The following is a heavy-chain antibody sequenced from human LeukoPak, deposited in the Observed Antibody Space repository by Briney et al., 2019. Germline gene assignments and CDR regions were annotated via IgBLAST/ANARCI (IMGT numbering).Heavy chain of an antibody. D-gene: IGHD3-22*01. CDR3: AKSQMYYYDSSGYFDY. J-gene: IGHJ4*02. CDR2: ISYDGSNK. Sequence: GGSLRLSCAASGFTFSSYGMHWVRQAPGKGLERVAVISYDGSNKYYADSVKGRFTISRDNSKNTLYLQMNSLRAEDTAVYYCAKSQMYYYDSSGYFDYWGQGTLVTVSS. CDR1: GFTFSSYG. V-gene: IGHV3-30*18.